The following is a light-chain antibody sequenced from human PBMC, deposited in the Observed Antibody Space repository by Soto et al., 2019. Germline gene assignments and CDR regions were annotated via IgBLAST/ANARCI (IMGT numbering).Light chain of an antibody. CDR3: AAWDDSLIYV. CDR2: SNN. V-gene: IGLV1-44*01. J-gene: IGLJ1*01. Sequence: SALTQPPSASGTPGQRVIISCSGSSSNIGSNTVNWYQQLPGTAPKLLIYSNNQRPSGVPDRFSGSKSGTSASLAISGLQSEDEADYYCAAWDDSLIYVFGTGTKVTVL. CDR1: SSNIGSNT.